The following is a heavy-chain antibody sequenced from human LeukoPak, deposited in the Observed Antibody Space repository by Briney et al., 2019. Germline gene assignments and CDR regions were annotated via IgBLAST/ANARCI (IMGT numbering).Heavy chain of an antibody. CDR2: IWYDGSNK. J-gene: IGHJ4*02. Sequence: GGSLRLSCAASGFTFSSYSMNWVRQAPGKGLEWVAVIWYDGSNKYYADSVKGRFTISRDNSKNTLYLQMNSLRAEDTAVYYCARVRADSSGHDIDYWGQGTLVTVSS. CDR3: ARVRADSSGHDIDY. D-gene: IGHD3-22*01. CDR1: GFTFSSYS. V-gene: IGHV3-33*08.